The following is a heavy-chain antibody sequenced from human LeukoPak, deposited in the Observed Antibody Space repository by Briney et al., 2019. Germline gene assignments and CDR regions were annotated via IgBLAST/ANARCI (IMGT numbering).Heavy chain of an antibody. CDR1: GYTLTELS. Sequence: ASVKVSCKVSGYTLTELSMHWVQQAPGKGLEWMGGFDPEDGETIYAQKFQGRVTMTEDTSTDTAYMELSSLRSEDTAVYYCATTYYYDSSGSHPLDYWGQGTLVTVSS. D-gene: IGHD3-22*01. J-gene: IGHJ4*02. CDR3: ATTYYYDSSGSHPLDY. V-gene: IGHV1-24*01. CDR2: FDPEDGET.